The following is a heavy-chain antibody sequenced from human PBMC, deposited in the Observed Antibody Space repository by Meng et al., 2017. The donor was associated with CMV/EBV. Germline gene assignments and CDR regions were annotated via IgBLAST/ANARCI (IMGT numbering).Heavy chain of an antibody. Sequence: ACGFTFSSYWMHWVRQAPGKGLVWVSRINSDGSSTSYADSVKGRFTISRDNAKNTLYLQMNSLRAEDTAVYYCARDSIAARPGWFDPWGQGTLVTVSS. D-gene: IGHD6-6*01. CDR3: ARDSIAARPGWFDP. CDR1: GFTFSSYW. CDR2: INSDGSST. V-gene: IGHV3-74*01. J-gene: IGHJ5*02.